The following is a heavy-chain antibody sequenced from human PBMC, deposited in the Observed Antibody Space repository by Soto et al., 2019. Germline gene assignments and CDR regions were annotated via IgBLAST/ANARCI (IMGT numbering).Heavy chain of an antibody. CDR3: ATYHTNSGWYVTTDY. J-gene: IGHJ4*02. Sequence: GGSLRLSCAASVFILGDYAMHWVRQAPGKGLEWVPAISCHSGSIDYADFVKGRFTISRANAKKSLYLQMNSLRAEDTALYYCATYHTNSGWYVTTDYGGQGTRVTVSS. D-gene: IGHD6-19*01. CDR1: VFILGDYA. V-gene: IGHV3-9*01. CDR2: ISCHSGSI.